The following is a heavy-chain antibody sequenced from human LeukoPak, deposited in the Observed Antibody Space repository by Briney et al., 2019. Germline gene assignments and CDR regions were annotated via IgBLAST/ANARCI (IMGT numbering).Heavy chain of an antibody. CDR2: IRYDGSNK. V-gene: IGHV3-30*02. Sequence: SCKASGYTFTSYGISWVRQAPGKGLEWVAFIRYDGSNKYYADSVKGRFTISRDNSKNTLYLQMNSLRAEDTAVYYCAKVEYSSSWQKGYFDYWGQGTLVTVSS. D-gene: IGHD6-13*01. J-gene: IGHJ4*02. CDR1: GYTFTSYG. CDR3: AKVEYSSSWQKGYFDY.